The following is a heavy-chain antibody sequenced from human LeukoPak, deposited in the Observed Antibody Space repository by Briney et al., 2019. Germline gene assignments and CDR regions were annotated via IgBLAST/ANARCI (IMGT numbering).Heavy chain of an antibody. D-gene: IGHD3-22*01. CDR1: GGSISSSSYY. Sequence: SETLSLTCAVSGGSISSSSYYWGWIRQPPGKGLEWIGSIYYSGSTYYNPSLKSRVTISVDTSKNQLSLKLNSVTAADTAVYYCARGVRPHDYFDFWGQGTLVTVSS. J-gene: IGHJ4*02. CDR3: ARGVRPHDYFDF. CDR2: IYYSGST. V-gene: IGHV4-39*07.